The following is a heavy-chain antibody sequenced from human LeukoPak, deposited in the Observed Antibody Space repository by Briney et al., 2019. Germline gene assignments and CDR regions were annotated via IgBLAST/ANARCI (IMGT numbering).Heavy chain of an antibody. CDR1: GDSVSSNSAA. CDR2: TFYRSKWYN. D-gene: IGHD3-3*01. CDR3: ARETSFRYYDFWSGWDY. V-gene: IGHV6-1*01. J-gene: IGHJ4*02. Sequence: SQTLSLTCAISGDSVSSNSAAWNWIRQSPSRGLEWLGRTFYRSKWYNDYAISVKSRITINPDTSKNQFSLQLNSVTPEDTAEYYCARETSFRYYDFWSGWDYWGQGTLVTVSS.